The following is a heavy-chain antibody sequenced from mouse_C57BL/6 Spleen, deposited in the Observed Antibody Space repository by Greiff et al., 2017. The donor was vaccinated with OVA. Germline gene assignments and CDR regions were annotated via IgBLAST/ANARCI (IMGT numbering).Heavy chain of an antibody. Sequence: VQLQQSGPELVKPGASVKISCKASGYAFSSSWMNWVKQRPGKGLEWIGRIYPGDGDTNYNGKFKGKATLTADKSSSTAYMQLSSLTSEDSAVYFCAIYDGYYQYYFDYWGQGTSLTVSS. CDR3: AIYDGYYQYYFDY. V-gene: IGHV1-82*01. CDR2: IYPGDGDT. D-gene: IGHD2-3*01. J-gene: IGHJ2*02. CDR1: GYAFSSSW.